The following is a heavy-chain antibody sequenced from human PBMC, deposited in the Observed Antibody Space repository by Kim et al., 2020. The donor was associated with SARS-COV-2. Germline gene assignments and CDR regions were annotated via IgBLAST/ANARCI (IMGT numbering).Heavy chain of an antibody. CDR1: GGSISSGGYY. CDR2: IYYSGST. Sequence: SETLSLTCTVSGGSISSGGYYWSWIRQHPGKGLEWIGYIYYSGSTYYNPSLKSRVTISVDTSKNQFSLKLSSVTAEDTAVYYCARGAYYYDSSGLLLGAFDYWGQGTLVTVSS. J-gene: IGHJ4*01. D-gene: IGHD3-22*01. V-gene: IGHV4-31*03. CDR3: ARGAYYYDSSGLLLGAFDY.